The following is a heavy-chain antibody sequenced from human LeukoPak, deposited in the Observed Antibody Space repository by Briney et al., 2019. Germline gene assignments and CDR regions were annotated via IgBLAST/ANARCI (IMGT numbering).Heavy chain of an antibody. CDR3: ASGPSLGTTHPYFDY. CDR1: GYTFTGYY. CDR2: INPNNGGT. Sequence: GASVKVSCKASGYTFTGYYMHWLRQAPGQGLEWMGWINPNNGGTNYAQRFQGRVTMTRDTSISTACMELSRLRFDDTAVYYCASGPSLGTTHPYFDYWGQGTLVTVSS. D-gene: IGHD2-15*01. V-gene: IGHV1-2*02. J-gene: IGHJ4*02.